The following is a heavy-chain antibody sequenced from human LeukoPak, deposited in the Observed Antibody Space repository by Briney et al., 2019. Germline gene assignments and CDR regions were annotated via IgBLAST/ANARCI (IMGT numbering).Heavy chain of an antibody. V-gene: IGHV1-18*01. CDR3: ARGSYLDY. D-gene: IGHD1-26*01. CDR1: GYRFTNNG. J-gene: IGHJ4*02. CDR2: ISVYNGNT. Sequence: VASVKVSCKASGYRFTNNGISWVRQAPGQGLEWMGWISVYNGNTNYAQKLQGRVTMTTDTSTSTAYMELRSLRSDDTAVYYCARGSYLDYWGQGTLVTVSS.